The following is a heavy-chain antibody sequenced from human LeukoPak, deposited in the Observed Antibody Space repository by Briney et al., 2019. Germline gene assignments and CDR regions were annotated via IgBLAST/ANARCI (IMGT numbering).Heavy chain of an antibody. CDR3: ARLGIGVVPTAMLGDYYFDY. Sequence: SETLSLTCTVSGGAISSYSWSWIRQPPGKGLEWIGYIYYSGSTNSTPSLKSRVTISVDTSKTQFSLKLTSVTAADTTVYYCARLGIGVVPTAMLGDYYFDYWGQGTLVTVSS. V-gene: IGHV4-59*08. J-gene: IGHJ4*02. CDR2: IYYSGST. D-gene: IGHD2-2*01. CDR1: GGAISSYS.